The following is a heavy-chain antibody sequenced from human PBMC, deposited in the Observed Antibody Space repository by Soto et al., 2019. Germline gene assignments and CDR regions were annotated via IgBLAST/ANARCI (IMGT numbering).Heavy chain of an antibody. CDR1: GYTLTELS. J-gene: IGHJ4*02. D-gene: IGHD1-26*01. CDR2: FDPEDGET. Sequence: ASVKVSCKVSGYTLTELSMHWVRQAPGKGLEWMGGFDPEDGETIYAQKFQGRVTMTEDTSTDTAYMELSSLRSEDTAVYYCAPSVVGATTSSPPRNFDYWGQGTLVTVSS. V-gene: IGHV1-24*01. CDR3: APSVVGATTSSPPRNFDY.